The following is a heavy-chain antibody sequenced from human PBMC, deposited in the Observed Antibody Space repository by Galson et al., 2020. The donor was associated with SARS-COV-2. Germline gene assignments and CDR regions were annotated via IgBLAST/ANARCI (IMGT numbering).Heavy chain of an antibody. CDR1: GYSFTSYW. CDR2: IYPGDSDT. V-gene: IGHV5-51*01. D-gene: IGHD5-12*01. Sequence: GESLKISCKGSGYSFTSYWIGWVRQMPGKGLEWMGIIYPGDSDTRYSPSFQGQVTISADKSISTAYLQWSSLKASDTAMYYCARHRNGAWRDRYDWLGARGQGTLVTGS. CDR3: ARHRNGAWRDRYDWLGA. J-gene: IGHJ4*02.